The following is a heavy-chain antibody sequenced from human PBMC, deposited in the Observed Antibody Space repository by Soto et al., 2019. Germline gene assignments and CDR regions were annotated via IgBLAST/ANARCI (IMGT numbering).Heavy chain of an antibody. CDR2: INHSGST. J-gene: IGHJ4*02. V-gene: IGHV4-34*01. Sequence: SETLSLTCAVYGGSFSGYYRSWIRQPPGKGLEWIGEINHSGSTNYNPSLKSRVTISVDTSKNQFSLKLSSVTAADTAVYYCAREQGGDYGYWGQGTLVTVSS. CDR3: AREQGGDYGY. D-gene: IGHD4-17*01. CDR1: GGSFSGYY.